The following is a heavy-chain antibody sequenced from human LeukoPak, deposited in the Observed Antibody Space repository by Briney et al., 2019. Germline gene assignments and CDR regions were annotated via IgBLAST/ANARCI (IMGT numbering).Heavy chain of an antibody. V-gene: IGHV1-18*01. CDR2: ISAYNGNT. J-gene: IGHJ6*02. CDR3: ARDLGYCSSTSCYYYYGMDV. Sequence: ASVKVSCKASGYTFTSYGISWVRQAPRQGLEWMGWISAYNGNTNYAQKLQGRVTMTTDTSTSTAYMELRSLRSDDTAVYYCARDLGYCSSTSCYYYYGMDVWGQGTTVTVSS. CDR1: GYTFTSYG. D-gene: IGHD2-2*01.